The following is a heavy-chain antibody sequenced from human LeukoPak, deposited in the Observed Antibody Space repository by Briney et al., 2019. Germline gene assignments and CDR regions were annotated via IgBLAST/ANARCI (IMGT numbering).Heavy chain of an antibody. V-gene: IGHV1-46*01. Sequence: ASVKVSCKASGYTFTSYYMHWVRQAPGQGLEWVGIINPSDGSTNYAQKFQGRVTMTRDMSTSTVYMELSSLRSEDTAVYYCARSAQGIGRYFDYWGQGTLVTVSS. CDR2: INPSDGST. D-gene: IGHD1-26*01. CDR1: GYTFTSYY. J-gene: IGHJ4*02. CDR3: ARSAQGIGRYFDY.